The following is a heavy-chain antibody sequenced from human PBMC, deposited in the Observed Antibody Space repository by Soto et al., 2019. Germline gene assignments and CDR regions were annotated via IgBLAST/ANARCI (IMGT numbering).Heavy chain of an antibody. CDR1: GGSFSGYY. V-gene: IGHV4-34*01. Sequence: SETLSLTCAVYGGSFSGYYWSWIRQPPRKGLEWIGEINHSGSTNYNPSLKSRITINPDTSKNQFSLQLNSVTPEDTAVYYCARGRVIAAAGNFDYWGQGTLVTVSS. D-gene: IGHD6-13*01. J-gene: IGHJ4*02. CDR3: ARGRVIAAAGNFDY. CDR2: INHSGST.